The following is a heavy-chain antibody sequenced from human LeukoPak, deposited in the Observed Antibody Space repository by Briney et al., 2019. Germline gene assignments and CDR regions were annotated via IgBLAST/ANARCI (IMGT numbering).Heavy chain of an antibody. CDR1: GFTFSSYS. J-gene: IGHJ5*02. Sequence: PGGSLRLSCAASGFTFSSYSMNWVRQAPGKGLEWVSSISSSSSYIYYADSVKGRFTISRDNAKNSLYLQMNSLRAEDTAVYYCARSRGSYYLNWIYAWGQGTLVTVSS. D-gene: IGHD1-26*01. CDR2: ISSSSSYI. CDR3: ARSRGSYYLNWIYA. V-gene: IGHV3-21*01.